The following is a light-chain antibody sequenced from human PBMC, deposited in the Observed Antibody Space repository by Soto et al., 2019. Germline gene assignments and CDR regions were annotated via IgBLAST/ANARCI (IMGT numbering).Light chain of an antibody. V-gene: IGKV1-5*01. CDR3: QHYTSYLYT. Sequence: DIQMSQAPSTLSASVGDRVTITCRASQSISSWLAWYQQKPGKAPKLLIYDASSLESGVPSRFSGSGSWTEFTTPNRSLLPDAFATYSCQHYTSYLYTFGQGTK. J-gene: IGKJ2*01. CDR2: DAS. CDR1: QSISSW.